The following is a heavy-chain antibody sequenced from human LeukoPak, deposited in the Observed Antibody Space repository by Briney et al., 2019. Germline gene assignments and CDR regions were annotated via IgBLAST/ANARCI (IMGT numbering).Heavy chain of an antibody. J-gene: IGHJ5*02. Sequence: SETLSLTRAVYGGSFSDYYWSWIRQPPGKGLEWIGEINHSGSTNYNPSLKSRLTISVDTSKKQFSLKLSSVTAADTAVYYCARKVGATTYPDWFDPWGQGTLVTVSS. CDR2: INHSGST. CDR1: GGSFSDYY. V-gene: IGHV4-34*01. CDR3: ARKVGATTYPDWFDP. D-gene: IGHD1-26*01.